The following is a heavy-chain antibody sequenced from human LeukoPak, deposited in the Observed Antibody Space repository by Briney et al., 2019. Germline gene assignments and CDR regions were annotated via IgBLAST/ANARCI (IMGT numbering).Heavy chain of an antibody. CDR1: GFTFSSYD. CDR2: ISYDGSNK. Sequence: PGRPLRLSCAASGFTFSSYDMHWVRQAPGKGLEWVAVISYDGSNKYYADSVQGRFTLSRDNSKNTLYLQMNSLRADDTAVYYCGKDLWGSSWYNWFDPWGQGTLVTVAS. D-gene: IGHD6-13*01. CDR3: GKDLWGSSWYNWFDP. V-gene: IGHV3-30*07. J-gene: IGHJ5*02.